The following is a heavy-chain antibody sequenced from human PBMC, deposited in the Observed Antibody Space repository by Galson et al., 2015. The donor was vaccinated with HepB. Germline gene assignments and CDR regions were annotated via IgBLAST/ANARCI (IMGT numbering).Heavy chain of an antibody. D-gene: IGHD4-23*01. CDR1: GFTFSSYS. V-gene: IGHV3-21*01. Sequence: SLRLSCAASGFTFSSYSMNWVRQAPGKGLEWVSSISSSSSYIYYADSVKGRFTISRDNAKNSLYLQMNSLRAEDTAVYYCACHTVVTPVWYYGMDVWGQGTTVTVSS. J-gene: IGHJ6*02. CDR2: ISSSSSYI. CDR3: ACHTVVTPVWYYGMDV.